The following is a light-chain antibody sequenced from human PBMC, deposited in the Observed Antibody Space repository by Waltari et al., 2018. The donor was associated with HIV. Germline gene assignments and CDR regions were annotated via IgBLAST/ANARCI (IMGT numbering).Light chain of an antibody. CDR2: SDT. J-gene: IGLJ3*02. V-gene: IGLV1-44*01. Sequence: QSVLTQPPSASGTPGQRVTISCSGSSSNIGSNTETWYQQVPGAAPILLIYSDTQRPPGVPGGFACSESGTAASLAISGLRSDDDARYNWSVWDGILDGVVFGGGTHLAVL. CDR3: SVWDGILDGVV. CDR1: SSNIGSNT.